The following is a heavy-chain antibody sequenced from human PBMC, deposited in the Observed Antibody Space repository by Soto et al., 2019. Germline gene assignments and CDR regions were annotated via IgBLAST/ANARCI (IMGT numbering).Heavy chain of an antibody. CDR2: ISAHNGNT. V-gene: IGHV1-18*01. CDR1: GYAFTTYG. D-gene: IGHD1-1*01. J-gene: IGHJ4*02. CDR3: ARGRYGDY. Sequence: QVHLVQSGAEVKKPGASVKVSCKGSGYAFTTYGITWVRQAPGQGLEWMGWISAHNGNTNYAQKLQGRVTVTRDTSTSTAYVELGRLRSGGTAVYYGARGRYGDYWGQGALVTVSS.